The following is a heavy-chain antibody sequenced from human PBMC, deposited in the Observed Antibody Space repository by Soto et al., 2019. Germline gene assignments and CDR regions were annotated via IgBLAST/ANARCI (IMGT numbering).Heavy chain of an antibody. CDR1: GYTFTSYD. V-gene: IGHV1-8*01. J-gene: IGHJ6*02. Sequence: GASVKVSCKASGYTFTSYDINWVRQATGQGLEWMGWMNPNSGNTGYAQKFQGRVTMTRNTSITTTYLQWSSLKASDTAIYYCAASIFYYGMDVWGQGTTVTVSS. CDR3: AASIFYYGMDV. CDR2: MNPNSGNT.